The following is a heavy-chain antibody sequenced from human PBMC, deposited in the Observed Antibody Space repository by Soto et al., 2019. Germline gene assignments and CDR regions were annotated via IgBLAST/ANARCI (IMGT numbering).Heavy chain of an antibody. V-gene: IGHV3-23*01. Sequence: GWSLRLSCASSVFTVFSYAMTWVRQAPGKGLEWVSAISDSGVSTYYADSVKGRFTISRDTSKNTLYLQMNSLRAEDTAVYYCAKGKKWELPLDYWGQGTQVTVSS. CDR3: AKGKKWELPLDY. CDR2: ISDSGVST. CDR1: VFTVFSYA. J-gene: IGHJ4*02. D-gene: IGHD1-26*01.